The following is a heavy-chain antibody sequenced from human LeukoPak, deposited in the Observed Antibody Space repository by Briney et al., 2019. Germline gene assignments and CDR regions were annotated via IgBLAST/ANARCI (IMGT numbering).Heavy chain of an antibody. CDR3: ARNSHAGSYNYFDY. Sequence: SVKVSCKASGGTFSSYAISWVRQAPGQGLEWMGGIIPIFGTANYAQKFQGRVTITADESTSTAYMELSSLRSEDTAVYYRARNSHAGSYNYFDYWGQGTLVTVSS. V-gene: IGHV1-69*01. J-gene: IGHJ4*02. CDR1: GGTFSSYA. CDR2: IIPIFGTA. D-gene: IGHD1-26*01.